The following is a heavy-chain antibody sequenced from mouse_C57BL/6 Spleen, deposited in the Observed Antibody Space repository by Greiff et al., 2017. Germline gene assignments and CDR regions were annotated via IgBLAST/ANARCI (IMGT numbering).Heavy chain of an antibody. CDR1: GYTFTDYY. V-gene: IGHV1-26*01. D-gene: IGHD4-1*01. Sequence: LQQSGPELVKPGASVKISCKASGYTFTDYYMNWVKQSHGKSLEWIGDINPNNGGTSYNQKFKGKATLTVDKSSSTAYMELRSLTSEDSAVYYCARDWDKDYWGQGTTLTVSS. CDR2: INPNNGGT. CDR3: ARDWDKDY. J-gene: IGHJ2*01.